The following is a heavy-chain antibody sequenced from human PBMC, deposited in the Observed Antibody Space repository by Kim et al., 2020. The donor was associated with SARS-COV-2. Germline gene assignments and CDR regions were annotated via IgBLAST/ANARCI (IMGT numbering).Heavy chain of an antibody. V-gene: IGHV4-39*01. CDR3: ARHLKSPAAIRWWFDP. D-gene: IGHD2-2*02. J-gene: IGHJ5*02. Sequence: SETLSLTCTVSGGSISSSSYYWGWIRQPPGKGLEWIGSIYYSGSTYYNPSLKSRVTISVDTSKNQFSLKLSSVTAADTAVYYCARHLKSPAAIRWWFDPWGQGTLVTVSS. CDR2: IYYSGST. CDR1: GGSISSSSYY.